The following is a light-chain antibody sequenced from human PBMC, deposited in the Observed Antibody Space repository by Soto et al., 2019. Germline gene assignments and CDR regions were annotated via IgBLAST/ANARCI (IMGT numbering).Light chain of an antibody. V-gene: IGLV2-14*01. Sequence: QSALTQPASVSASPGQSITISCTGTHSDVGGYDRVSWSQQHPGKPPKLIIFEVSYRPSGVSNRFSGSKSGNTASLTISGLQPEDEADYYCTSFTSINTWVFGGGTKLTVL. J-gene: IGLJ3*02. CDR2: EVS. CDR3: TSFTSINTWV. CDR1: HSDVGGYDR.